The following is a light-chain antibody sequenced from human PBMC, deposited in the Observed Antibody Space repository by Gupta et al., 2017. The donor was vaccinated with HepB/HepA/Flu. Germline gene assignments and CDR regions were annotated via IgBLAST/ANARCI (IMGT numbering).Light chain of an antibody. Sequence: DIQMTQSPSTLSASVGDRVTIPCRASQSINTWLAWYQQKPGKASKLLIYQASSLERGVPSRFSGSGSGTDFTLTISSLQPDDFATYYCQQYSSYSNFGQGTKLEIK. CDR1: QSINTW. CDR3: QQYSSYSN. CDR2: QAS. V-gene: IGKV1-5*03. J-gene: IGKJ2*01.